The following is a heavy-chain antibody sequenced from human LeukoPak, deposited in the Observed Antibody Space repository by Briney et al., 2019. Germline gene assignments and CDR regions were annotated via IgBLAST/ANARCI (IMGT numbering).Heavy chain of an antibody. Sequence: GGSLSLSCAASGFTFSSYAMHWVRQAPGKGLEWVAVISYDGSNQYYADSVKGRFTISRDNAKNSLYLQMNSLRAEDTAVYYCARVRFLEWFNDYWGQGTLVTVSS. D-gene: IGHD3-3*01. V-gene: IGHV3-30-3*01. CDR1: GFTFSSYA. CDR3: ARVRFLEWFNDY. J-gene: IGHJ4*02. CDR2: ISYDGSNQ.